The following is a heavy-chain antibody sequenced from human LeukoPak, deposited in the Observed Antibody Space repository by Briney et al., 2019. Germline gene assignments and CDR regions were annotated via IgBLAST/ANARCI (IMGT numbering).Heavy chain of an antibody. V-gene: IGHV3-30*02. Sequence: GGSLRLSCAASGFTFSSYGLHWVRQAPGKGLEWVAFIRYDGSNKYYADSVKGRFTISRDNSKNTLYLQMNSLRPEDTAVYYCAKDPKYFYYYMDVWGKGTTVTISS. J-gene: IGHJ6*03. CDR3: AKDPKYFYYYMDV. CDR2: IRYDGSNK. CDR1: GFTFSSYG.